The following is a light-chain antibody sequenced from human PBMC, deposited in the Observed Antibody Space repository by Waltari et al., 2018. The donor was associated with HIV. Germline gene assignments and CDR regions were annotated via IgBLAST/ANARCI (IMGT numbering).Light chain of an antibody. Sequence: QSALTQPASVSGSPGQSLTISCIGTSSYVGVYTYVSWYQHHPGKGPKLMIYEVSNRPSGVSNRFSGSKSGNTASLTISGLQAEDEADYYCSSYTSTKVLFGGGTKLTVL. J-gene: IGLJ2*01. CDR2: EVS. CDR3: SSYTSTKVL. CDR1: SSYVGVYTY. V-gene: IGLV2-14*01.